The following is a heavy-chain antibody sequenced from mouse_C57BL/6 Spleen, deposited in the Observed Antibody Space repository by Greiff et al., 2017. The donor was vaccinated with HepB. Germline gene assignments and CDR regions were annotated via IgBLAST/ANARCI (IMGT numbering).Heavy chain of an antibody. CDR1: GYTFTSYG. CDR2: IYPRSGNT. CDR3: ARWITTVAFDY. Sequence: VQGVESGAELARPGASVKLSCKASGYTFTSYGISWVKQRTGQGLEWIGEIYPRSGNTYYNEKFKGKATLTADKSSSTAYMELRSLTSEDSAVYFCARWITTVAFDYWGQGTTLTVSS. V-gene: IGHV1-81*01. J-gene: IGHJ2*01. D-gene: IGHD1-1*01.